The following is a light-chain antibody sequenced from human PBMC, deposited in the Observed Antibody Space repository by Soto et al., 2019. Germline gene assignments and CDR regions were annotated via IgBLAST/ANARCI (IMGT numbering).Light chain of an antibody. CDR2: DAS. CDR1: QSISNW. V-gene: IGKV1-5*01. J-gene: IGKJ2*01. CDR3: QQYNSYSPVYT. Sequence: DIQMTQSPSTQSAYVGDRVTITCRASQSISNWLAWYQQKPGKAPKLLIYDASSLESGAPSRFSGSGSGTEFTLTISSLQPDDFATYYCQQYNSYSPVYTFGQGTKVDIK.